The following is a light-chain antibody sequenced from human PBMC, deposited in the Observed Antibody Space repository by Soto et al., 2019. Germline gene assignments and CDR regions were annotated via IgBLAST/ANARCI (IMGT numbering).Light chain of an antibody. V-gene: IGLV2-11*01. CDR2: DVK. CDR1: SSAVGHYSY. J-gene: IGLJ3*02. Sequence: QSALTQPRSVSGSPGQSVTISCTGTSSAVGHYSYVSRYQHHPGKAPKLMIYDVKKRPSGVPDRFSGSKSGNTASLTISGLQAEDEAEYYCCSYAGTYTSFNWVFGGGTKLTVL. CDR3: CSYAGTYTSFNWV.